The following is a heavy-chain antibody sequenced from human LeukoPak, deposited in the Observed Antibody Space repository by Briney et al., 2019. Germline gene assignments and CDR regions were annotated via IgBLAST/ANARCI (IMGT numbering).Heavy chain of an antibody. CDR1: GGSISSSSYY. CDR2: IYYSGST. V-gene: IGHV4-39*07. Sequence: SETLSLTCTVSGGSISSSSYYWGWIRQPPGKGLEWIGSIYYSGSTNYNPSLKSRVTISVDTSKNQFSLKLSSVTAADTAVYYCARGKQQLVDFDYWGQGTLVTVSS. D-gene: IGHD6-13*01. J-gene: IGHJ4*02. CDR3: ARGKQQLVDFDY.